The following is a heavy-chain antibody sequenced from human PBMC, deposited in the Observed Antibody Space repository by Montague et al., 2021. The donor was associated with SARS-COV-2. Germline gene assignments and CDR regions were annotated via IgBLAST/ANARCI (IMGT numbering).Heavy chain of an antibody. Sequence: SLRLSCAVSGFTFSSYPMHWVRQAPGKGLEWLAVTSYDATTYYHADSVRGRFSISRDDSQSTLYLQMHSLRAEDTAIYYCARDNVRGSPDYLDYWGQGTLVTVSS. D-gene: IGHD1-26*01. CDR3: ARDNVRGSPDYLDY. CDR1: GFTFSSYP. J-gene: IGHJ4*02. V-gene: IGHV3-30*04. CDR2: TSYDATTY.